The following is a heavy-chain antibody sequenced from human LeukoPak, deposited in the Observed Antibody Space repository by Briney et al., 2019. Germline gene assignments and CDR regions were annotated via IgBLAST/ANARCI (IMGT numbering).Heavy chain of an antibody. Sequence: ASVKVSCKVSGYTLTELSMHWVRQAPGKGLEWMGGFDPEDGETIYAQKFQGRVTMTEDTSTDTAYMELSSLRSEDTAVYYCATINDSGSFLDASDIWGQGTMVTVSS. V-gene: IGHV1-24*01. J-gene: IGHJ3*02. CDR1: GYTLTELS. CDR2: FDPEDGET. D-gene: IGHD1-26*01. CDR3: ATINDSGSFLDASDI.